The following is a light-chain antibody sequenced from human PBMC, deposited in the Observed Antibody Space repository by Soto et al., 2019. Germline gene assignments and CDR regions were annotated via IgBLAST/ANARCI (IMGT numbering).Light chain of an antibody. Sequence: QSVLTQPPSVSGAPGQRVTISCTGSNSNIGAGYDVHWYQQLPGTAPKLLIYGNSNRPSGVPDRFSGSKSVTSASLAITGLQAEDEADYYCQSYDSSLSGSVSGTGTKVTAL. J-gene: IGLJ1*01. CDR2: GNS. CDR1: NSNIGAGYD. CDR3: QSYDSSLSGSV. V-gene: IGLV1-40*01.